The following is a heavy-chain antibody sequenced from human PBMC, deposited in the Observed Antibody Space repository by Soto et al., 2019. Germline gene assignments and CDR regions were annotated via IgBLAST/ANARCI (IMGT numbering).Heavy chain of an antibody. Sequence: SLRLSCAASGFTFEAYSLHWVRQLPGKGLEWVAGISGDSGSSGYADSVRGRFTVSRDNAKNSLFLQMNSLSPEDTALYYCTKRRSARPGFDAFDLWGQGTMVTVSS. V-gene: IGHV3-9*01. CDR2: ISGDSGSS. CDR1: GFTFEAYS. J-gene: IGHJ3*01. CDR3: TKRRSARPGFDAFDL.